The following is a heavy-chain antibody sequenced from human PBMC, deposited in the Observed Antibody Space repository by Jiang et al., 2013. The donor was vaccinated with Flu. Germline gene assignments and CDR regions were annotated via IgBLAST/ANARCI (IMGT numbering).Heavy chain of an antibody. J-gene: IGHJ4*02. CDR2: TA. D-gene: IGHD3-22*01. CDR3: ARDPRDYYDSSGYLGGY. Sequence: TANYAQKFQGRVTITADKSTSTAYMELSSLRSEDTAVYYCARDPRDYYDSSGYLGGYWGQGTLVTVSS. V-gene: IGHV1-69*06.